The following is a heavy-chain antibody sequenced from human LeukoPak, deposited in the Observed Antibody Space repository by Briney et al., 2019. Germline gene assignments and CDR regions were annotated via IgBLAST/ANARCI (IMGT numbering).Heavy chain of an antibody. CDR3: ARDSRFDY. CDR2: RSVDGGST. V-gene: IGHV3-43*02. Sequence: GGTLRLSCAVSGFTFDDCAKHWGRQAPGKGLEWVSLRSVDGGSTYYADAVKGRFTIYRDNAKNLMYLQMNSLRAEDTAVYYCARDSRFDYWGQGTLVTVSS. CDR1: GFTFDDCA. J-gene: IGHJ4*02.